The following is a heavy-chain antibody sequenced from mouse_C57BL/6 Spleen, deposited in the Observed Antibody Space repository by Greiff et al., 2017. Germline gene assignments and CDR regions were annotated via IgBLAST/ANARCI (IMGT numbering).Heavy chain of an antibody. Sequence: VQLQQSGAELVRPGASVKLSCTASGFNIKDYYMHWVKQRPEQGLEWIGRIDPEDGDTAYAPKFQGKATLTADTSSNPAYLQLSSLTSEDTAVYYCTRIITSVVARYFDVWGTGTTVTVSS. CDR1: GFNIKDYY. CDR2: IDPEDGDT. D-gene: IGHD1-1*01. J-gene: IGHJ1*03. V-gene: IGHV14-1*01. CDR3: TRIITSVVARYFDV.